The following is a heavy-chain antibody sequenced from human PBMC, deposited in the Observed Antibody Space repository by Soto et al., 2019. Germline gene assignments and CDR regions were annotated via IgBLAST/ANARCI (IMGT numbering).Heavy chain of an antibody. CDR1: GGSISSSSYY. V-gene: IGHV4-39*01. CDR3: AILNYDILTGYHNYFVY. CDR2: IYYSGST. J-gene: IGHJ4*02. D-gene: IGHD3-9*01. Sequence: SETLSLTCTVSGGSISSSSYYWGWIRQPPGKGLEWIGSIYYSGSTYYNPSLKSRVTISVDTSKNQFSLKLSSLTAADTAVYFCAILNYDILTGYHNYFVYWGQGTLVTVSS.